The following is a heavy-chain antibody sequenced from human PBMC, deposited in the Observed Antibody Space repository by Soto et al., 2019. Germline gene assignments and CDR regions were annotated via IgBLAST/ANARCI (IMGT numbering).Heavy chain of an antibody. CDR1: GYTFTTYG. CDR2: ISAYSGNT. D-gene: IGHD3-9*01. CDR3: AREGYYDVLTGPDY. J-gene: IGHJ4*02. Sequence: ASVKVSCKASGYTFTTYGISGVRQAPGQGLEWMGWISAYSGNTNSAQKYQGRVTMTTDTSTSTAYMELRSLRSNDTAVYYCAREGYYDVLTGPDYWGQGTLVTVSS. V-gene: IGHV1-18*01.